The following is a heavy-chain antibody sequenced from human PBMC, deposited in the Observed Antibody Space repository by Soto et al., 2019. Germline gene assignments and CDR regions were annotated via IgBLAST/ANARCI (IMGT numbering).Heavy chain of an antibody. CDR1: GSTFTSYD. CDR2: TNPNSGNT. J-gene: IGHJ4*02. Sequence: QEQLVQSGAQVKKSGASVKVFCKASGSTFTSYDVKWVRQATGQRLEWKGWTNPNSGNTGYAQKFQGRVTMTRNTSISTAYMELSSLRSEDTAVYYCARGNGDGIDYWGQGTLVTVSS. D-gene: IGHD2-8*01. V-gene: IGHV1-8*01. CDR3: ARGNGDGIDY.